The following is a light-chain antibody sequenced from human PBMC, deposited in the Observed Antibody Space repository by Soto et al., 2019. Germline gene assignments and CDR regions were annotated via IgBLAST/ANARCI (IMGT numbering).Light chain of an antibody. CDR2: SNA. Sequence: QSVLTQPPSGSGTPGQTVTISCSGSSSNIGSSSVKWYQQLPGAAPKVVIYSNALRPSGVPDRFSGYKSGTSAYLAISGLQPEDEADYYCAAWDDSLMGVFGAGTKVTVL. V-gene: IGLV1-44*01. J-gene: IGLJ1*01. CDR3: AAWDDSLMGV. CDR1: SSNIGSSS.